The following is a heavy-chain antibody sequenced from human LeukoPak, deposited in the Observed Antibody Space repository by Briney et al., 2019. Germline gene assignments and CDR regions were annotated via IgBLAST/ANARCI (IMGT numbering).Heavy chain of an antibody. J-gene: IGHJ3*02. CDR2: INHSGST. Sequence: SETLSLTCAVYGGSFSGHYWSWIRQPPGKGLEGIGEINHSGSTNYNPSLMSRVTISVDTYKNQFSLKLSSVTAADTAVYYCASRYCSSTSCYHSGHAFDIWGQGTMVTVSS. CDR1: GGSFSGHY. V-gene: IGHV4-34*01. CDR3: ASRYCSSTSCYHSGHAFDI. D-gene: IGHD2-2*01.